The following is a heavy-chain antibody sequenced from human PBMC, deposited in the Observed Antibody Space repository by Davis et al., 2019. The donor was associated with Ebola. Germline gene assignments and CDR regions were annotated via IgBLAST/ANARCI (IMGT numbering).Heavy chain of an antibody. J-gene: IGHJ6*02. D-gene: IGHD2-2*01. CDR1: GDSISDYY. CDR3: ARLRRTAIVVVPAASGWYGMDV. Sequence: MPSETLSLTCTVSGDSISDYYWSWIRQTPGKGLEWIGSIYYSGSTYYNPSLKSRVTISVDTSKNQFSLKLSSVTAADTAVYYCARLRRTAIVVVPAASGWYGMDVWGQGTTVTVSS. CDR2: IYYSGST. V-gene: IGHV4-59*12.